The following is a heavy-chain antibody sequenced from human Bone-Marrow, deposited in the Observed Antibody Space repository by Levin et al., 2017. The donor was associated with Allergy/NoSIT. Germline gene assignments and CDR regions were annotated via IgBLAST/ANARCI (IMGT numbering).Heavy chain of an antibody. J-gene: IGHJ5*02. CDR3: AREISDVLTGYFDP. V-gene: IGHV1-69*08. Sequence: SVKVSCKTSGNTLSSYSLSWLRQAPGQGLEWVGRIIPTLGTPKYAQRFQGRVTITVDKSTNTAFMELSSLTSEDTAVYYCAREISDVLTGYFDPWGRGTLVTVSS. D-gene: IGHD3-9*01. CDR1: GNTLSSYS. CDR2: IIPTLGTP.